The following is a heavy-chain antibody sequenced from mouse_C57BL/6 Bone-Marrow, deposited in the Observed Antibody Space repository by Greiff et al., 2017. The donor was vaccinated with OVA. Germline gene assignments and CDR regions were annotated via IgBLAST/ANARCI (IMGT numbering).Heavy chain of an antibody. Sequence: VMLVESGAELARPGASVKLSCKASGYTFTSYGISWVKQRTGQGLEWIGEIYPRSGNTYYNEKFKGKATLTADKSSSTAYMELRSLTSEDSAVYFCARRYWRGDYWGQGTSVTVSS. CDR3: ARRYWRGDY. D-gene: IGHD2-14*01. J-gene: IGHJ4*01. CDR2: IYPRSGNT. V-gene: IGHV1-81*01. CDR1: GYTFTSYG.